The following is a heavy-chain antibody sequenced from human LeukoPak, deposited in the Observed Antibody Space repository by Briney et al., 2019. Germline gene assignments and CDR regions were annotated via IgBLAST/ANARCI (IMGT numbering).Heavy chain of an antibody. CDR2: ISGSGGST. V-gene: IGHV3-23*01. CDR1: GFTFSSYA. CDR3: ARVWGFGDFYIDY. Sequence: GGSLRLSCAASGFTFSSYAMSWVRQAPGKGLEWVSAISGSGGSTYYADSVKGRFTISRDNSKNTLYPQMNSLRAEDTAVYYCARVWGFGDFYIDYWGQGTLVTVSS. J-gene: IGHJ4*02. D-gene: IGHD3-10*01.